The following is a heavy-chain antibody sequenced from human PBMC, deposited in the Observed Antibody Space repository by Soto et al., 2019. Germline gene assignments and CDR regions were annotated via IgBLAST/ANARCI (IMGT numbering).Heavy chain of an antibody. J-gene: IGHJ4*02. D-gene: IGHD4-17*01. CDR2: IYYRGNT. CDR1: GGSISSGTSY. CDR3: AAQDYGAKGYYFET. Sequence: QLQLQESGPGLVKPSETLSLTCTVSGGSISSGTSYWGWIRQPPGKGREWIGNIYYRGNTYYNPSIKSRVTISIDSAKTQFSMKLNSVTTADTAVYYCAAQDYGAKGYYFETWGQGTLVSVSS. V-gene: IGHV4-39*01.